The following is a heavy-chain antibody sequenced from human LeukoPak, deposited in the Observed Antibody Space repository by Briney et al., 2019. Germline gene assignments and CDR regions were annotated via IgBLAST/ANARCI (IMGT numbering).Heavy chain of an antibody. J-gene: IGHJ4*02. V-gene: IGHV4-4*07. Sequence: SETLSLTCTVSGGSISSYYWGWIRQPAGKGLEWIGRIYTSGSTNYNPSLKSRVTMSVDTSKNQFSLKLSSVTAADTAVYYCARTGEGTCSSTSCHRRKWGQGTLVTVSS. D-gene: IGHD2-2*01. CDR1: GGSISSYY. CDR3: ARTGEGTCSSTSCHRRK. CDR2: IYTSGST.